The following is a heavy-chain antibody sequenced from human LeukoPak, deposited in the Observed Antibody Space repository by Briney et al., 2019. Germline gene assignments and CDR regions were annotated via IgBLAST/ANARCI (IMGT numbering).Heavy chain of an antibody. J-gene: IGHJ4*02. D-gene: IGHD5-24*01. V-gene: IGHV4-59*01. CDR3: ARLNGFGAALDY. CDR2: IYYGGTT. CDR1: NSAISSFY. Sequence: SETLSLTCNVSNSAISSFYWSWIRQPPGKGLEWLGYIYYGGTTKYNSSLESRVSMSIDASRDQLSLRLASVTAADTAVYYCARLNGFGAALDYWGQGTLVIVSS.